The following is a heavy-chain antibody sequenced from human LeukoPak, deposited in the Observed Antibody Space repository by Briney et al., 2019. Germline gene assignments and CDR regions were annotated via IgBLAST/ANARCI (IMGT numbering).Heavy chain of an antibody. J-gene: IGHJ3*02. Sequence: NPSETLSLTCTVSGGSISTYFWSWIRQPPGKGLEWIGYIYYSGSTNYNPSLKSRVTISVDTSKNQFSLKLSSVTAADTAVYYCARENYYDSSGYWSGSAFDIWGQGTMVTVSS. D-gene: IGHD3-22*01. V-gene: IGHV4-59*01. CDR2: IYYSGST. CDR3: ARENYYDSSGYWSGSAFDI. CDR1: GGSISTYF.